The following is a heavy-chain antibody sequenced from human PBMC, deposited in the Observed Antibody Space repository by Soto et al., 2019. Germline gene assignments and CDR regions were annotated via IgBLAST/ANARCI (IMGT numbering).Heavy chain of an antibody. D-gene: IGHD6-6*01. J-gene: IGHJ6*02. CDR3: ARANGYSSSYYYGMDV. Sequence: PSETLSLTCTVSGGSVSSGGYSWSWIRQTPGKGLEWIGYIYDSGNTYYSQSFKGRVIISVDTSKNQFSLKLSSVTAADTAVYYXARANGYSSSYYYGMDVWGRGTTVTVSS. CDR1: GGSVSSGGYS. CDR2: IYDSGNT. V-gene: IGHV4-30-2*05.